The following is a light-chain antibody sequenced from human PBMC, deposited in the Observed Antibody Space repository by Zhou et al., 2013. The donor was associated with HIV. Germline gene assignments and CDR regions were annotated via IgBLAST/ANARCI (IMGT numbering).Light chain of an antibody. CDR2: GAS. CDR1: QGISTY. J-gene: IGKJ1*01. CDR3: LQHNNYPPT. V-gene: IGKV1-8*01. Sequence: AIVITQSPSSLSASTGDRVTITCRASQGISTYLAWYQLKPGKAPKLLIYGASTLQSGVPSRFSGSGSGTDFTLTFSCLQSEDFATYYCLQHNNYPPTFGQGTKVEIK.